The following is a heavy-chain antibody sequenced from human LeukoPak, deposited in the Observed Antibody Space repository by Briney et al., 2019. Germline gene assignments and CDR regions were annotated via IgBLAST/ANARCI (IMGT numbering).Heavy chain of an antibody. Sequence: GGSLRLSCAASGFTFSSYAMHWVRQAPGKGLEYVSAISSNGGSTYYADSVKGRFTISRDNSKNTLYLQMSSLRAEDTAVYYCVKDRAGYCSGGSCQDLDYWGQGTLVTVSS. D-gene: IGHD2-15*01. J-gene: IGHJ4*02. CDR3: VKDRAGYCSGGSCQDLDY. CDR2: ISSNGGST. CDR1: GFTFSSYA. V-gene: IGHV3-64D*06.